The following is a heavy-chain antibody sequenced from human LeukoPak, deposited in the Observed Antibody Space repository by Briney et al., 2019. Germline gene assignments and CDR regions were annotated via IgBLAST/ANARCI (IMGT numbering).Heavy chain of an antibody. CDR3: AKKYSTGLDP. CDR2: ISGSDGYT. J-gene: IGHJ5*02. D-gene: IGHD1-26*01. CDR1: GFTLSSYA. V-gene: IGHV3-23*01. Sequence: PGGSLRLSCGASGFTLSSYAMSWVRQAPGKGLEWVSGISGSDGYTYYADSVKGRFTISRDNSKNTLYLQMNSLRAEDTAVYYCAKKYSTGLDPWGQGTLVTVSS.